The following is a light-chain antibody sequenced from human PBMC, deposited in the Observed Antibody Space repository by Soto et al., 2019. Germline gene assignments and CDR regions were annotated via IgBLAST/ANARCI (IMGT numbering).Light chain of an antibody. V-gene: IGLV8-61*01. Sequence: QTVVTHEPSFSVSPGGTATLTCGLSSGSVSTSFYPSWYQQTPGQAPRTLIYSTNTRSSGVPDRFSGSILGNKAALTITGAQADDESDYYCVLYLGSGISVFGGEAKVTVL. CDR3: VLYLGSGISV. CDR1: SGSVSTSFY. CDR2: STN. J-gene: IGLJ2*01.